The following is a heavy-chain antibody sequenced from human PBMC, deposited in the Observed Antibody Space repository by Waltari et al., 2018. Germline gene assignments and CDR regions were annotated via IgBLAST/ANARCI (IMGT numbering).Heavy chain of an antibody. D-gene: IGHD3-22*01. CDR3: AMYYYDSSGYSTFFDY. V-gene: IGHV1-18*01. Sequence: QVQLVQSGAEVKKPGASVKVSCKASGYTFTSYGISWVRQAPGQGLEWMGWISAYNGNTNYAQKFQGRVTITTYESTSTAYMELSSLRSEDTAMYYCAMYYYDSSGYSTFFDYWGQGTLVTVSS. CDR2: ISAYNGNT. J-gene: IGHJ4*02. CDR1: GYTFTSYG.